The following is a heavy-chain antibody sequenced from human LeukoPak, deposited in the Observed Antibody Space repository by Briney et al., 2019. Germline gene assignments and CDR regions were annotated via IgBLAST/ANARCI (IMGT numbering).Heavy chain of an antibody. CDR1: GFTFSSYG. V-gene: IGHV3-30*02. J-gene: IGHJ2*01. D-gene: IGHD6-19*01. Sequence: PGGSLRLSCAASGFTFSSYGMHWVRQAPGKGLEWVAFIRYDGSNKYYADSVKGRFTTSRDNSKNTLYLQMNSLRAEDTAVYYCAKTGKQWLVPSDWYFDLWGRGTLVTVSS. CDR2: IRYDGSNK. CDR3: AKTGKQWLVPSDWYFDL.